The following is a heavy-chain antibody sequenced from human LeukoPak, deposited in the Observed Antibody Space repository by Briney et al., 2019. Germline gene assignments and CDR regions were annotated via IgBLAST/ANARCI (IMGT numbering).Heavy chain of an antibody. CDR1: GYTFTSYD. D-gene: IGHD3-10*01. Sequence: ASVKVSCKASGYTFTSYDINWVRQATGQGLEWMGWMNPDSSNTGYAQKFQGRVTMTRNTSISTAYMELSSLRSEDTAVYYCARVSYYGSGSYGDYWGQGTLVTVSS. J-gene: IGHJ4*02. V-gene: IGHV1-8*01. CDR3: ARVSYYGSGSYGDY. CDR2: MNPDSSNT.